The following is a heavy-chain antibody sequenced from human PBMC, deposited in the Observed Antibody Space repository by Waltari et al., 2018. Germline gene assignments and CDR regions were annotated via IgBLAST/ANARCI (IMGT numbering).Heavy chain of an antibody. J-gene: IGHJ4*02. CDR1: DDSFNDYY. CDR2: IHYSGST. Sequence: QVQLQESGPGLVKPSETLSLTCTISDDSFNDYYWCWIRQPPGKGLERLGYIHYSGSTDPSPSFKSRVTMSIDTSKNQFSLNLGSVSAADTAVYYCARDAATGYFDSWGQGTLVTVSS. D-gene: IGHD1-1*01. V-gene: IGHV4-59*01. CDR3: ARDAATGYFDS.